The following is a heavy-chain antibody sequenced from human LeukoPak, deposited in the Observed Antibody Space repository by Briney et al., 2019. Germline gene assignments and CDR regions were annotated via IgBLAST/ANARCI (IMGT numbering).Heavy chain of an antibody. CDR1: GYTFTSYY. CDR2: INPSGGST. V-gene: IGHV1-46*01. D-gene: IGHD2-15*01. J-gene: IGHJ4*02. Sequence: GASVKVSCKASGYTFTSYYMHWVRQAPGQGLEWMGIINPSGGSTSYAQKFQGRVTMTTDTSTSTAYMELRSLRSDDTAVYYCARGDGPFHRLHALDYWGQGTLVTVSS. CDR3: ARGDGPFHRLHALDY.